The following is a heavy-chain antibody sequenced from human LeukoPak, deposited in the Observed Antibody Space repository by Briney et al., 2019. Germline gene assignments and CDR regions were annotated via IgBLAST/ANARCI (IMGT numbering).Heavy chain of an antibody. D-gene: IGHD2/OR15-2a*01. V-gene: IGHV3-74*01. CDR3: AREEYDN. J-gene: IGHJ4*02. Sequence: PGGSLRLSCAASGFTFRSYWMHWVRQAPGKGLVWVSRINTDGSSTDYADSVKGRFTIYRDNAKNTLYLRLNRLRAEDTAVYYCAREEYDNWGQGTLVTVSS. CDR2: INTDGSST. CDR1: GFTFRSYW.